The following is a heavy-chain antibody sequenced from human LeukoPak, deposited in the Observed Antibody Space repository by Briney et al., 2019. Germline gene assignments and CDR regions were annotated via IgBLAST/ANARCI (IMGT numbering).Heavy chain of an antibody. J-gene: IGHJ3*02. Sequence: GGSLRLSCAASGFTFSSYAMHWVRQAPGKGLEWVAVISYDGSNKYYADPVKGRFTISRDNSKNTLYLQMNSLRAEDTAVYYCAREIRPFFDIWGQGTMVTVSS. CDR3: AREIRPFFDI. CDR1: GFTFSSYA. V-gene: IGHV3-30*04. CDR2: ISYDGSNK.